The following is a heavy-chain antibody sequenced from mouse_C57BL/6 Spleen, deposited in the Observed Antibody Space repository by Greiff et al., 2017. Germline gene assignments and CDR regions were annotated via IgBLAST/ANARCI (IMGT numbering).Heavy chain of an antibody. V-gene: IGHV1-61*01. CDR1: GYTFTSYW. J-gene: IGHJ2*01. Sequence: QVQLQQPGAELVRPGSSVKLSCKASGYTFTSYWMDWVKQRPGQGLEWIGIIYPSDSETHYNQKFKDKATLTVDKSSSTAYMQLSSLTSEDSAVYYCARSDYDYFDYWGQGTTLTVSS. CDR3: ARSDYDYFDY. D-gene: IGHD2-4*01. CDR2: IYPSDSET.